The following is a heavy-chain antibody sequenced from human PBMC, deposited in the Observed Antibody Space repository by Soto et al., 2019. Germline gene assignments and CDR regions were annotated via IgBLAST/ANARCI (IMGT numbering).Heavy chain of an antibody. CDR3: AKDQASGQGSFDS. V-gene: IGHV3-30*18. CDR1: GFTFNIYG. Sequence: PGGSLRLSCAASGFTFNIYGMHWVRQAPDKGLEWVALISYDGSNQYYADSVKGRFTISRDNSKNTLSLQMNSLRADDTVVYYCAKDQASGQGSFDSWGQGTLVTVSS. J-gene: IGHJ4*02. CDR2: ISYDGSNQ.